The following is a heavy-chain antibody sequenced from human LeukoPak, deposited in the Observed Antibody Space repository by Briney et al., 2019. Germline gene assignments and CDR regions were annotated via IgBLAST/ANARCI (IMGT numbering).Heavy chain of an antibody. CDR2: ISSSGSTI. J-gene: IGHJ4*02. D-gene: IGHD3-10*01. CDR1: GFSFSSYA. CDR3: ARATYGSGSYYLGY. V-gene: IGHV3-48*03. Sequence: PGGSLRLSCAASGFSFSSYAMSWVRQAPGKGLEWVSYISSSGSTIYYADSVKGRFTISRDNAKNSLYLQMNSLRAEDTAVYYCARATYGSGSYYLGYWGQGTLVTVSS.